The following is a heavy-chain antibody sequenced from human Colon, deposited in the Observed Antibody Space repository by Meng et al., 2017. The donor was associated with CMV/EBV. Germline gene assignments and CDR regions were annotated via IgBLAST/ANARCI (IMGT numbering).Heavy chain of an antibody. V-gene: IGHV3-69-1*02. D-gene: IGHD5/OR15-5a*01. J-gene: IGHJ3*01. CDR2: ISSSSTI. CDR1: GFTFSDYY. CDR3: VRERPSTLVLPGPFDF. Sequence: GGSLRLSCAASGFTFSDYYMNWVRQAPGKGLEWVSSISSSSTIYYADSVKGRFTISRDNAKNSLYLQMNSLRAEDTATYYCVRERPSTLVLPGPFDFWGQGTMVTVSS.